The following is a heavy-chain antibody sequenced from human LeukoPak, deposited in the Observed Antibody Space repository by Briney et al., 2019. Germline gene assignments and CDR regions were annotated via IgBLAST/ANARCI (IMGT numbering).Heavy chain of an antibody. D-gene: IGHD1-1*01. Sequence: GGSLRLSCAASGFSFGSYWMHWVRRAPGRGLVWLSRIDNAGTNTVYADSVKGRFTISRDNAKSTLYLQMNSLTAEDTAVYYCVRRSTGPDSWGQGTLV. CDR2: IDNAGTNT. V-gene: IGHV3-74*01. J-gene: IGHJ4*02. CDR1: GFSFGSYW. CDR3: VRRSTGPDS.